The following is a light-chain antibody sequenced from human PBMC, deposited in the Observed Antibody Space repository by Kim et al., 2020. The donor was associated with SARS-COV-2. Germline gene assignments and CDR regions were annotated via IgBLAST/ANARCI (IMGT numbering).Light chain of an antibody. J-gene: IGKJ2*01. V-gene: IGKV1-5*03. CDR3: QQYNSFPYT. CDR1: QNINTW. CDR2: RAS. Sequence: GDRVTITCLASQNINTWLAWYQQKPGKAPKLLIYRASTLESGVPSKFSGSGFGTEFTLTISSLQPDDFATYYCQQYNSFPYTFGQGTKLEI.